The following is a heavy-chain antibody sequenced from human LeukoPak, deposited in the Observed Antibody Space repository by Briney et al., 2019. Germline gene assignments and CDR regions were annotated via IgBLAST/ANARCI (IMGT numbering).Heavy chain of an antibody. J-gene: IGHJ3*01. Sequence: PSETLSLTCTVSGGSITNYYWSGIRQPPGKELEWIGYIYDSGSTYYNPSLKSRVTLSEDTSKKQFSLNLISVTAADTAVYYCARSRNATPKLWAFDVWGQGTMVTVSS. V-gene: IGHV4-59*08. CDR3: ARSRNATPKLWAFDV. CDR1: GGSITNYY. CDR2: IYDSGST. D-gene: IGHD2-15*01.